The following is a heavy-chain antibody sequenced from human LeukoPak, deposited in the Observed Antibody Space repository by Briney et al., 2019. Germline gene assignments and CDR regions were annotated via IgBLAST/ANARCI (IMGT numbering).Heavy chain of an antibody. V-gene: IGHV3-11*01. Sequence: GGSLRLSFAASGFTFSDYYMSWIRQAPGKGLEWVSYISSSGSTIYYADSVKGRFTISRDNAKNSLYLQMNSLRAEDTAVYYYASLKYSSGWFNWFDPWGQGTLVTVSS. D-gene: IGHD6-19*01. J-gene: IGHJ5*02. CDR1: GFTFSDYY. CDR3: ASLKYSSGWFNWFDP. CDR2: ISSSGSTI.